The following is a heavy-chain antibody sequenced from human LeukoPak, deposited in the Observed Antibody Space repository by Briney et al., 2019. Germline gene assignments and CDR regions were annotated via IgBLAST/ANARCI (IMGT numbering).Heavy chain of an antibody. CDR2: ISWDGGST. J-gene: IGHJ4*02. CDR1: GFILDDYA. CDR3: AKSGVEWNSVSGYDY. D-gene: IGHD3-10*01. Sequence: GGSLRLSCAASGFILDDYAMHWVRQAPGKGLEWVSLISWDGGSTYYADSVKGRFTISRDNSKNSLYLQMNSLRAEDTALYYCAKSGVEWNSVSGYDYWGQGTLVTVSS. V-gene: IGHV3-43D*03.